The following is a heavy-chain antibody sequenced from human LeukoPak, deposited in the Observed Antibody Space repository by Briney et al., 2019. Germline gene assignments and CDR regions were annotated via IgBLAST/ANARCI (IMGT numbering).Heavy chain of an antibody. V-gene: IGHV3-23*01. Sequence: GGSLRLSCAASGFTFSNYAMSWVRQAPGKGLEWVSALNGRGDSPYYADSVKGRFTISRDNSKNTLYLQMNSLRAEDTAVYYCAKGPHRDYWGQGAMLAVSS. CDR2: LNGRGDSP. J-gene: IGHJ4*02. CDR3: AKGPHRDY. CDR1: GFTFSNYA.